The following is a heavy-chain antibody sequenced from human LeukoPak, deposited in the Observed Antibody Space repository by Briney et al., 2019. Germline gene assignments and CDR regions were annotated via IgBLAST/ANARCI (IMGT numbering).Heavy chain of an antibody. D-gene: IGHD3-22*01. CDR3: ARESADYYDSSGYKKNYYYYYYMDG. CDR2: TYTGGST. Sequence: SETLSLTCTVSGGSLSSYYGSWIRQPAGKGLEWIGRTYTGGSTNYNPSIKRRVTMSVDTSKNQFSLKLSSVTAADTAVYYCARESADYYDSSGYKKNYYYYYYMDGGGKGTTVTIS. J-gene: IGHJ6*03. CDR1: GGSLSSYY. V-gene: IGHV4-4*07.